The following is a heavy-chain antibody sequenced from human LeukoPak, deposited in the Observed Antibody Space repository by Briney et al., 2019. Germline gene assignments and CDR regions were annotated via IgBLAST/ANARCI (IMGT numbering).Heavy chain of an antibody. CDR3: ATSPANWNYVEGFDP. CDR1: GYTLTELS. D-gene: IGHD1-7*01. J-gene: IGHJ5*02. Sequence: ASVKVSCKVSGYTLTELSMHWVRQAPGKGLEWMGGFDPEDGETIYAQKFQGRVTMTEDTSTDTAYMELSSPRSEDTAVYYCATSPANWNYVEGFDPWGQGTLVTVSS. CDR2: FDPEDGET. V-gene: IGHV1-24*01.